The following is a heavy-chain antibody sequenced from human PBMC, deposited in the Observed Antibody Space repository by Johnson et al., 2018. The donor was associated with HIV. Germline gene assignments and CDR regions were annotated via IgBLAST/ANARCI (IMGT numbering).Heavy chain of an antibody. CDR3: AKGASADEHDAFDI. CDR1: GFTFRTFP. Sequence: VRPGGSLRLSCAASGFTFRTFPMHWVRQAPGKGLEWMAFISYNEDKKYYADSVKCRFTTSRDNSKNTLHLQMNSLRAEDTALYYCAKGASADEHDAFDIWGQGTMVTVSP. D-gene: IGHD1/OR15-1a*01. J-gene: IGHJ3*02. V-gene: IGHV3-30*04. CDR2: ISYNEDKK.